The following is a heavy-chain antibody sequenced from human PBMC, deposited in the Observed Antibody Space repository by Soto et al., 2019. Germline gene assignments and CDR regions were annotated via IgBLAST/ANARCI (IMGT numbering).Heavy chain of an antibody. CDR3: ARVTGGWYEYYYYYMDV. Sequence: GGSLRLSCAASGFTVSSNYMSWVRQAPGKGLEWVSVIYSGGSTYYADSVKGRFTISRHNSKNTLYLQMNSLRAEDTAVYYCARVTGGWYEYYYYYMDVWGKGTTVTVSS. CDR2: IYSGGST. V-gene: IGHV3-53*04. D-gene: IGHD6-19*01. CDR1: GFTVSSNY. J-gene: IGHJ6*03.